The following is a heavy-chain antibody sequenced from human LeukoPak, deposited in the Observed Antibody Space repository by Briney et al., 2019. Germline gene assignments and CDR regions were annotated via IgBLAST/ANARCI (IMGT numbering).Heavy chain of an antibody. CDR1: GGSISSYY. Sequence: SETLSLTCTVSGGSISSYYWGWIRQPPGKGLEWIGYIYYSGSTNYNPSLKSRVTISVDTSKNQFSLKLSSVTAADTAVYYCVAGVDVEMAKVGYYYYMDVWGRGTTVTVSS. D-gene: IGHD5-24*01. V-gene: IGHV4-59*01. CDR3: VAGVDVEMAKVGYYYYMDV. CDR2: IYYSGST. J-gene: IGHJ6*03.